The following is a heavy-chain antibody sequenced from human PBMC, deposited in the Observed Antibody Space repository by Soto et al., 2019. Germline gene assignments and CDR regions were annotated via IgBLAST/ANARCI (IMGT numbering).Heavy chain of an antibody. CDR2: MNPNSGNT. D-gene: IGHD3-10*01. CDR1: GYTFTSYD. J-gene: IGHJ6*02. Sequence: QVQLVQSGAEVKKPGASVKVSCKASGYTFTSYDINWVRQATGQGLEWMGWMNPNSGNTGYAQKYKGRGTITRNTSISTAYRELSSLRSEDTAVYYCGRGGVLLWFGEETDYYYYGMDVWGQGTTVTASS. CDR3: GRGGVLLWFGEETDYYYYGMDV. V-gene: IGHV1-8*01.